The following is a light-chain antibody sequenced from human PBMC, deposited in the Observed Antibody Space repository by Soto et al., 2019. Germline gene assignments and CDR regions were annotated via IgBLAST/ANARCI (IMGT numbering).Light chain of an antibody. J-gene: IGKJ5*01. CDR2: GAS. CDR3: QQYDSSPIT. CDR1: QSVSSSY. V-gene: IGKV3-20*01. Sequence: ENVLTQSPCTLSWSPGERATLSCGASQSVSSSYLAWYQQKNGQAPSLLIYGASRRATGIPDRFSGSVYGTDFNLTISRLETEDFAVYYCQQYDSSPITFGQGTRLEIK.